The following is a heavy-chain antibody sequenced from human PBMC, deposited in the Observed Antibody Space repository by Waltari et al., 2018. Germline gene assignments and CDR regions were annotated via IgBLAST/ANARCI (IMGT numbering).Heavy chain of an antibody. CDR2: ISYRGAS. J-gene: IGHJ6*02. V-gene: IGHV4-38-2*02. CDR3: ARDGGNVVPL. D-gene: IGHD2-15*01. CDR1: GYSIRSGFF. Sequence: QVHLQESGPGLVKPSETLSLSCFVSGYSIRSGFFWGWIRQAPGKGLEWIATISYRGASHYSPSLKSRVTIAADASKNLFSLKLTSVTAADTAMYYCARDGGNVVPLWGLGTAVTVSS.